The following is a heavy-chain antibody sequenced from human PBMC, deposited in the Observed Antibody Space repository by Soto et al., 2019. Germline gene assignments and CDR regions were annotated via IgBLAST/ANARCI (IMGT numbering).Heavy chain of an antibody. J-gene: IGHJ6*02. CDR3: AKDGLSYDSSGPPSPNYYYGMDV. CDR2: INPRNGDK. D-gene: IGHD3-22*01. V-gene: IGHV1-2*02. Sequence: ASVKVSCKTSGYTFVDHYLYWVRQAPGQGLEWMGWINPRNGDKKYAQKFQGRVTMIRDTIITTTYMDLSALTSDDTAVYYCAKDGLSYDSSGPPSPNYYYGMDVWGQGTTVTVSS. CDR1: GYTFVDHY.